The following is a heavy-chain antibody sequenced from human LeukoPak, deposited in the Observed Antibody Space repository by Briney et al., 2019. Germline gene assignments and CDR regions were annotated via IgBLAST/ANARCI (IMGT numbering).Heavy chain of an antibody. CDR2: VYSSGST. D-gene: IGHD5-24*01. Sequence: SETLSLTFAVSGGSINSKTYYWGWIRQPPGKGLEWIGSVYSSGSTYYNPSLKSRVAISADTSKNQFSLRLSSVTAPDTAVYYCARRSLSRFFDYWGQGTLVTVSS. J-gene: IGHJ4*02. CDR3: ARRSLSRFFDY. V-gene: IGHV4-39*01. CDR1: GGSINSKTYY.